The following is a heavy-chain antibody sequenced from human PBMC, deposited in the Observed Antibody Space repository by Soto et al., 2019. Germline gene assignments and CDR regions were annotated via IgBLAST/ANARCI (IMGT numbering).Heavy chain of an antibody. V-gene: IGHV1-69*12. D-gene: IGHD6-13*01. CDR2: IIPIFGTE. CDR3: ASSVPVRIAAAAHYGMDV. CDR1: GGTFSSYA. J-gene: IGHJ6*02. Sequence: QVQLVQSGAEVKKPGSSVKVSCKASGGTFSSYAISWVRQAPGQGIEWMGGIIPIFGTENYAQKFQGRVTITADESTSTAYMELSSLRSEDTAVYYCASSVPVRIAAAAHYGMDVWGQGTTVTVSS.